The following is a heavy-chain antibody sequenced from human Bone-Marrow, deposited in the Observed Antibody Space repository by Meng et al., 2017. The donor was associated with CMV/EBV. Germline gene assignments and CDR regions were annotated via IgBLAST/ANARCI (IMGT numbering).Heavy chain of an antibody. V-gene: IGHV1-8*03. J-gene: IGHJ6*02. CDR1: GGTFSSYA. Sequence: ASVKVSCKASGGTFSSYAISWVRQATGQGLEWMGWMNPNSGNTGYAQKFQGRVTITRNTSISTAYMELSSLRSEDTAVYYCARERLYPHYGMDVWGQGTTVAFSS. D-gene: IGHD2-8*01. CDR2: MNPNSGNT. CDR3: ARERLYPHYGMDV.